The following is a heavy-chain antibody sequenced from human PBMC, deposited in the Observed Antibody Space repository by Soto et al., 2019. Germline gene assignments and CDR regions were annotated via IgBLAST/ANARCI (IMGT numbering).Heavy chain of an antibody. J-gene: IGHJ5*02. Sequence: QVQLAQSGAEVKKPGSSVKVSCKASGGTFSSYAISWVRQAPGQGLEWMGGIIPIFGTANYAQKFQGRVTITADKSTSTAYMELSSLRSEDTAVYYCARGYCSSTSCYRYARGSNWFDPWGQGTLVTVSS. CDR3: ARGYCSSTSCYRYARGSNWFDP. D-gene: IGHD2-2*02. V-gene: IGHV1-69*06. CDR2: IIPIFGTA. CDR1: GGTFSSYA.